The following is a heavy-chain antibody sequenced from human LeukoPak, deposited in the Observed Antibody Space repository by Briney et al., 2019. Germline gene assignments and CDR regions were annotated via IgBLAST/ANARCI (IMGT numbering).Heavy chain of an antibody. CDR2: IYYSGST. CDR1: GGSISSYY. Sequence: SETLSLTRTVSGGSISSYYWSWIRQPPGKRLEWIGYIYYSGSTNYNPSLKSRVTISVDTSKNQFSLKLSSVTAADTAVYYCARHVGYFDAFDIWGQGTMVTVSS. CDR3: ARHVGYFDAFDI. V-gene: IGHV4-59*08. D-gene: IGHD5-12*01. J-gene: IGHJ3*02.